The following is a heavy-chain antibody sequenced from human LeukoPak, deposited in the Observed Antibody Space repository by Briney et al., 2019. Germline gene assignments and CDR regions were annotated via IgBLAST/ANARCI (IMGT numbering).Heavy chain of an antibody. CDR1: GYSFATNW. J-gene: IGHJ3*02. V-gene: IGHV5-51*01. CDR2: IYPGDSDT. CDR3: ARQAVKLGDAFDI. D-gene: IGHD4-11*01. Sequence: KAGESLKISCKGSGYSFATNWIGWVRHMPGKGLEWMGIIYPGDSDTRYSSSFQGQVTISADKSISIAYLQWSSLKASDTAMYYCARQAVKLGDAFDIWGQGAMVTVSS.